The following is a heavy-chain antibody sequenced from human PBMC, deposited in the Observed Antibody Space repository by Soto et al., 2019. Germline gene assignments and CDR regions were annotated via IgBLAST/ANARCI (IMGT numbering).Heavy chain of an antibody. J-gene: IGHJ4*02. V-gene: IGHV4-59*01. CDR3: ARGVGSSPPRY. CDR1: GGSISVYY. D-gene: IGHD1-26*01. Sequence: SETLSLTCTISGGSISVYYWSWVRQPPGHELEWIGYIYASGSPYYNPSPRSRVTISADTSKNQISLKLTSPTAADTAVYYCARGVGSSPPRYWGRGTLVTVSS. CDR2: IYASGSP.